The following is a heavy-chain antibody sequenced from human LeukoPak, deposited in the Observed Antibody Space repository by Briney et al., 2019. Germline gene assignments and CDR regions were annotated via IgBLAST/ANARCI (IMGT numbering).Heavy chain of an antibody. CDR3: ARLAYNWNYCLYFDY. V-gene: IGHV4-38-2*01. CDR2: IYHSGST. Sequence: SETLSLTCAVSGSSISSGYYWGWIRQPPGKGLEWIGSIYHSGSTYYNPSLKSRVTISVDTSKNQFSLKLSSVTAADTAVYYCARLAYNWNYCLYFDYWGQGTLVTVSS. J-gene: IGHJ4*02. D-gene: IGHD1-7*01. CDR1: GSSISSGYY.